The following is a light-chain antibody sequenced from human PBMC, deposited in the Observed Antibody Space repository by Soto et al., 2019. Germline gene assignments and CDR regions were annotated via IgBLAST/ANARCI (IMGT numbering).Light chain of an antibody. CDR1: SGHSSYA. CDR2: LNSDGSH. J-gene: IGLJ2*01. V-gene: IGLV4-69*01. Sequence: QPVLTQSPSASASLGASVKLTCTLSSGHSSYAIAWHQQQPEKGPRYLMKLNSDGSHSKGDGIPDRFSGSSSGAERYLTISSLQSEDEADYYCQTWGTGTAGVVVGGGTKLTVL. CDR3: QTWGTGTAGVV.